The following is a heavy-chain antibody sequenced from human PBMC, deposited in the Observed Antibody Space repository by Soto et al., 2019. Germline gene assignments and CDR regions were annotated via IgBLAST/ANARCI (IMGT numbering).Heavy chain of an antibody. CDR3: ARLARRGGFDY. Sequence: GASVKVSCKASGYTFNGYYRHWVRQAPGQGLEWMGWINPNSGGTNYAQKFQGWVTMTRDTSISTAYMELSRLRSDDTAVYYCARLARRGGFDYWGQGTLVTVSS. CDR2: INPNSGGT. V-gene: IGHV1-2*04. D-gene: IGHD6-6*01. CDR1: GYTFNGYY. J-gene: IGHJ4*02.